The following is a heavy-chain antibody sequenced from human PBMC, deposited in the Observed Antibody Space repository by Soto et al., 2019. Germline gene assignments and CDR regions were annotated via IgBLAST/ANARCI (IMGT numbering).Heavy chain of an antibody. CDR3: ARVRNDCSGGGFSIAGMDV. J-gene: IGHJ6*02. V-gene: IGHV3-53*01. Sequence: GGSLRLSCAASGFTVGSSYITWVRQAPGKGLEWVSVIYTGVNTYYADSVKGRFAISRDNYKKTFFLQKNNRRAEDKALYYYARVRNDCSGGGFSIAGMDVWGQGTTVTVYS. CDR2: IYTGVNT. D-gene: IGHD2-15*01. CDR1: GFTVGSSY.